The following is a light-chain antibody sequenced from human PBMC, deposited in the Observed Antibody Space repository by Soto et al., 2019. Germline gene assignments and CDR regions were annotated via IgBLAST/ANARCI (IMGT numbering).Light chain of an antibody. CDR3: QQYSSTPPT. J-gene: IGKJ1*01. Sequence: DIVMTQSPDSLAVSLGERATINCKSSQSVLYSANNMNYLAWYQQKPGQPPKLLIYWASTRESGVPDRFSGSGSGTDFTLTINSLQAEDVAVYYCQQYSSTPPTFGQGTKVELK. V-gene: IGKV4-1*01. CDR1: QSVLYSANNMNY. CDR2: WAS.